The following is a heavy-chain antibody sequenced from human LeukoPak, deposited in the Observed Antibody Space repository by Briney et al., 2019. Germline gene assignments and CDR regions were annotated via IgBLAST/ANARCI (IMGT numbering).Heavy chain of an antibody. V-gene: IGHV3-9*01. Sequence: PGGSLRLSCVASGFFFDDYGMHWVRQVPGKGLEWVSGISWQSRTRKYADSVRGRFTISRDNAKNSLYLQMNSLRAEDTAVYYCARGSVGGGNYFDYWGQGTLVTVSS. CDR2: ISWQSRTR. D-gene: IGHD3-16*01. CDR1: GFFFDDYG. J-gene: IGHJ4*02. CDR3: ARGSVGGGNYFDY.